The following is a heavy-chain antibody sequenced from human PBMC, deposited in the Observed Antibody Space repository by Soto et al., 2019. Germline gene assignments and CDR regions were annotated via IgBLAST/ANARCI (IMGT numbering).Heavy chain of an antibody. CDR2: IKQDGSEK. J-gene: IGHJ6*03. CDR1: GFTFSSYW. Sequence: GSLRLSCAASGFTFSSYWMSWVRQAPGKGLEWVANIKQDGSEKYYVDSVKGRFTISRDNAKNSLYLQMNSLRVEDTVVYYCVRVSRSYGPHTPHMDVWGKGTTVTVSS. CDR3: VRVSRSYGPHTPHMDV. D-gene: IGHD5-18*01. V-gene: IGHV3-7*01.